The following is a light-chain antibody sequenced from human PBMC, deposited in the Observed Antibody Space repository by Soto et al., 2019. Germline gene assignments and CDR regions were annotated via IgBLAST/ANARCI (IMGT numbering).Light chain of an antibody. CDR1: SSDVGGYNS. V-gene: IGLV2-14*03. J-gene: IGLJ1*01. CDR3: SSYSTGGSYV. CDR2: DVS. Sequence: QSVLTQPASVSGAPGQAIAISCTGTSSDVGGYNSASWYLQHPGKAPKLLIYDVSNRPSGVSNRFSGSKSGNTASLTISGLQAEDEADYYCSSYSTGGSYVFGTGTKVTVL.